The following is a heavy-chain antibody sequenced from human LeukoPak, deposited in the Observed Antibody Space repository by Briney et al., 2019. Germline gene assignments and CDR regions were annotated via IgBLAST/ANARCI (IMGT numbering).Heavy chain of an antibody. CDR1: GYIFTTYA. J-gene: IGHJ1*01. V-gene: IGHV1-3*01. D-gene: IGHD6-13*01. CDR3: ATTVSAGTYRYFEH. CDR2: INAGNGIT. Sequence: ASVKVSCKASGYIFTTYAMHWVRQAPGQSLEWMGWINAGNGITKYSQKFQGRVTITRDTSANIAYMELSSLRSEDTAVYYCATTVSAGTYRYFEHWGQGTLVTVSS.